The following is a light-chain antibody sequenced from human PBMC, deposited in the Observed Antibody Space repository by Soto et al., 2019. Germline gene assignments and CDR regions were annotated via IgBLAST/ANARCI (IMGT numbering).Light chain of an antibody. CDR2: EVS. J-gene: IGLJ2*01. Sequence: QSALTQPASVSGSPGQSITISCTGTSSDVGSYNVVSWYQQHPGKAPKLMIYEVSKRPSGVSNRFSGSKSGNTASLTISGLQAEDEADYYCSSYAGSSTLVFGGGTKLTVL. V-gene: IGLV2-23*02. CDR1: SSDVGSYNV. CDR3: SSYAGSSTLV.